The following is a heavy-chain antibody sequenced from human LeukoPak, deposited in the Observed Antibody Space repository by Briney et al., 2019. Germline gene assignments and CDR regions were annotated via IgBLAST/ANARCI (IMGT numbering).Heavy chain of an antibody. Sequence: SSETLSLTCAVYGGSFSGYYWSWIRQPPGKGLEWIGEINHSGSTNYNPSLKSRVTISVDTSKNQFSLKLSSVTAADTAVYYCARARLTNSLFDYWGQGTLVTVSS. CDR2: INHSGST. V-gene: IGHV4-34*01. D-gene: IGHD2-21*01. CDR3: ARARLTNSLFDY. CDR1: GGSFSGYY. J-gene: IGHJ4*02.